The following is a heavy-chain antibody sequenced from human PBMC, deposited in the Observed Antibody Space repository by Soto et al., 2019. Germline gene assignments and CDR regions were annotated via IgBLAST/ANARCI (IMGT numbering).Heavy chain of an antibody. CDR1: GGSISSGGYY. Sequence: QVQLQESGPGPVKPSQTLSLTCTVSGGSISSGGYYWTWIRQHPGKGLEWIGYNYYSGITYYNPSLKSRVTISLDTSKNQFSLKLSSVTAADTAVYYCARGSSIAGLYYGTDVWGQGTTVTVSS. CDR2: NYYSGIT. CDR3: ARGSSIAGLYYGTDV. D-gene: IGHD6-6*01. V-gene: IGHV4-31*03. J-gene: IGHJ6*02.